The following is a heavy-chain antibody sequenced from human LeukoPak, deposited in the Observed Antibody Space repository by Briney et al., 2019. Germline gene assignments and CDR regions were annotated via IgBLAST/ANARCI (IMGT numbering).Heavy chain of an antibody. V-gene: IGHV4-59*12. CDR3: ARVGSSWYQDWYFDL. J-gene: IGHJ2*01. CDR2: IYYSGST. CDR1: GGSISGYY. D-gene: IGHD6-13*01. Sequence: SETLSLTCTVSGGSISGYYWGWIRQPPGKGLEWIGDIYYSGSTNYNPSLKSRVTISVDTSENQFSLKLSSVTAADTAVYYCARVGSSWYQDWYFDLWGRGTLVTVSS.